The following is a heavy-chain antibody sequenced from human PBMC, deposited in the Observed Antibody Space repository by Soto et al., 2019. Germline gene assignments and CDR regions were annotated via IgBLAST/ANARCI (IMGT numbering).Heavy chain of an antibody. Sequence: GSLRLSCAASGFTVTAHYVAWVRQAPGRGLEWVSLIYSGGGKYYADSVKGRFTISRDTSEKTFYLQMNSLGSEDTAVYYCARSDPAYAYGLNVWGQGTTVTVSS. CDR3: ARSDPAYAYGLNV. CDR2: IYSGGGK. D-gene: IGHD3-10*01. CDR1: GFTVTAHY. V-gene: IGHV3-53*01. J-gene: IGHJ6*02.